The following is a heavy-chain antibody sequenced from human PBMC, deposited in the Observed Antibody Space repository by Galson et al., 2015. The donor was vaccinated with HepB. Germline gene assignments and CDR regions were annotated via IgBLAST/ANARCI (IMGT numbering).Heavy chain of an antibody. D-gene: IGHD1-1*01. V-gene: IGHV3-30*18. Sequence: SLRLSCAASGFTFSSYGMHWVRQAPGKGLEWVAVISYDGSNKYYADSVKGRFTISRDNSKNTLYLQMNSLRAEDTAVYYCAKDLDLNYWGQGTLVIVSS. CDR2: ISYDGSNK. J-gene: IGHJ4*02. CDR1: GFTFSSYG. CDR3: AKDLDLNY.